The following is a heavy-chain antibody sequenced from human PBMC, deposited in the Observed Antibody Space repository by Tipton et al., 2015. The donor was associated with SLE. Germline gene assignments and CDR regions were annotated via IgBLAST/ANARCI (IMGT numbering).Heavy chain of an antibody. V-gene: IGHV1-18*01. Sequence: QSGAEVKKPGASVKVSCKASGYIIPNYGISWVRQAPGQGLEWMGWINPYNGYTNYAQKFQGRVTMTTDTSTSTAYLELRGLRSDDTAVYYCARDANMVVVVITSQGYMDVWGRGTTVTVS. CDR1: GYIIPNYG. CDR3: ARDANMVVVVITSQGYMDV. J-gene: IGHJ6*03. CDR2: INPYNGYT. D-gene: IGHD3-22*01.